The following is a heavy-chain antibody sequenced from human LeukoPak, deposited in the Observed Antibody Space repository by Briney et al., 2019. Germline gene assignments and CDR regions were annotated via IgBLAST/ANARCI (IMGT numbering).Heavy chain of an antibody. CDR3: ARGPYSSSLEDY. J-gene: IGHJ4*02. V-gene: IGHV4-30-4*01. CDR1: GGSISSGDYY. CDR2: IYYSGST. Sequence: SQTLSLTCTVSGGSISSGDYYWSWIRQSPGKGLEWIGYIYYSGSTYYNPSLKSRVTISVDTSKNQFSLKLSSVTAADTAVYYCARGPYSSSLEDYWGQGTLVTVSS. D-gene: IGHD6-13*01.